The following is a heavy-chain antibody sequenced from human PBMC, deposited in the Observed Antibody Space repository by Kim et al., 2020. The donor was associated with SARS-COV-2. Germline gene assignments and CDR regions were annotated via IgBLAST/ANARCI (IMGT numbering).Heavy chain of an antibody. J-gene: IGHJ5*02. Sequence: GGSLRLSCAASGFTFSSYSMNWVRQAPGKGLEWVSSISSSSSYIYYADSVKGRFTISRDNAKNSLYLQMNSLRAEDTAVYYCARVPVRLEYSSSPPRFDPWGQGTLVTVSS. CDR1: GFTFSSYS. CDR3: ARVPVRLEYSSSPPRFDP. D-gene: IGHD6-6*01. CDR2: ISSSSSYI. V-gene: IGHV3-21*01.